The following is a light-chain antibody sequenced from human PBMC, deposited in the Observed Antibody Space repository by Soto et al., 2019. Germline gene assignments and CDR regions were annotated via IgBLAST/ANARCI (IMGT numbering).Light chain of an antibody. V-gene: IGKV3-15*01. Sequence: EIVLTQSPGTLSLSPGERATPSCRASQSVSNNYLAWYQQRPGQAPRLLIYGASNRATGIPARFSGSGSGTEFTPTISSLQSEDFAVYYCQQYNNWPQWTFGQGTKVDIK. CDR1: QSVSNN. CDR3: QQYNNWPQWT. CDR2: GAS. J-gene: IGKJ1*01.